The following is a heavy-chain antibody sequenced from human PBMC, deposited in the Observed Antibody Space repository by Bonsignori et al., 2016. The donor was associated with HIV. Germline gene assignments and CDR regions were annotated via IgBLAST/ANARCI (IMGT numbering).Heavy chain of an antibody. Sequence: WVRQAPGQGLEWVAMILPSSGYTSYAQRFQGRVTVTRDTSTSTVYMELSSLRSDDTAVYYCARDREGFDTWGQGTMVTVSS. CDR2: ILPSSGYT. D-gene: IGHD3-10*01. CDR3: ARDREGFDT. V-gene: IGHV1-46*01. J-gene: IGHJ3*02.